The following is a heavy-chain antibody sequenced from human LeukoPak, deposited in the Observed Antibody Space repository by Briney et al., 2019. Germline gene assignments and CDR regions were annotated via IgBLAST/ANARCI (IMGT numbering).Heavy chain of an antibody. Sequence: GGSLRLSCAASGFTVSSNYMSWVRQAPGKGLEWVSIIYSGGSTFYADSVKGRFTISRDNSKNTLYLQMNSLRVEDTAIYYCARDKGTSYLSSFDYWGQGTLVTVSS. J-gene: IGHJ4*02. CDR3: ARDKGTSYLSSFDY. CDR2: IYSGGST. D-gene: IGHD6-6*01. V-gene: IGHV3-53*01. CDR1: GFTVSSNY.